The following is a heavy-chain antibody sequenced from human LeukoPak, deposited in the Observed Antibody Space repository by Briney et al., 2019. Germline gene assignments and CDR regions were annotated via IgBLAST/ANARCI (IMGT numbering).Heavy chain of an antibody. CDR3: AKSYDGYESKPDY. J-gene: IGHJ4*02. Sequence: GGSLRLSCAASGFTFSSYAMSWVRQAPGKGLEWVSSISNSGGRTFYTDSVKGRFTISRDNSKITLYLQMNSLRAEDTAVYYCAKSYDGYESKPDYWGQGTLVTVSS. CDR1: GFTFSSYA. V-gene: IGHV3-23*01. D-gene: IGHD5-12*01. CDR2: ISNSGGRT.